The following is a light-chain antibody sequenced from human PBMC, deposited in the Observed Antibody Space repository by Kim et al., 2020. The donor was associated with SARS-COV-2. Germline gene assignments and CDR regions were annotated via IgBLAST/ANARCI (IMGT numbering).Light chain of an antibody. CDR3: QAWDTTAWV. J-gene: IGLJ1*01. CDR1: NLGDKF. V-gene: IGLV3-1*01. CDR2: QDN. Sequence: SSELTQPPSVSVSPGQTTSITCSGNNLGDKFACWYQQKPGQFPVLVIYQDNKRPSGIPERFSGSNSGNTATLTISGTQAMDEADYYCQAWDTTAWVFGTGTKVTVL.